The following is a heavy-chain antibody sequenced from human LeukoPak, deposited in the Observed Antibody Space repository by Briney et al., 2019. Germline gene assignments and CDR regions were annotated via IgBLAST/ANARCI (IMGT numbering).Heavy chain of an antibody. CDR1: GGSISSYY. Sequence: SETLSLTCTVSGGSISSYYWSWIRQPPGKGLEWIGYIYYTGSTNYNPSLKSRVTISVDTSKNQFSLKLNSVTAADTAVYYCARRRVGAISSYNWFDPWGQGTLVTVSS. CDR3: ARRRVGAISSYNWFDP. V-gene: IGHV4-59*08. D-gene: IGHD1-26*01. CDR2: IYYTGST. J-gene: IGHJ5*02.